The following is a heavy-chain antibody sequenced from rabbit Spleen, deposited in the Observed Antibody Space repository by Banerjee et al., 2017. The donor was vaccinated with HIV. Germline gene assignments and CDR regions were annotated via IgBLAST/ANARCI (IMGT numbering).Heavy chain of an antibody. Sequence: QEQLEESGGGLVKPEGSLKLSCKASGFDFSRYGVSWVRQAPGKGLEWIGYIDPVFGSTYYASWVNGRFTISSHNAQNTLYLQLNSLTAADTATYFCVRDTWNFNLWGPGT. CDR1: GFDFSRYG. CDR3: VRDTWNFNL. D-gene: IGHD3-1*01. V-gene: IGHV1S47*01. J-gene: IGHJ4*01. CDR2: IDPVFGST.